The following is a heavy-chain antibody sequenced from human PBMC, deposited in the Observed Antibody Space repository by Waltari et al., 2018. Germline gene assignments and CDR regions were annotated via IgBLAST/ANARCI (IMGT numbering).Heavy chain of an antibody. J-gene: IGHJ4*02. CDR1: GFTFSRYS. Sequence: EVQLVESGGGLVQPGGSLRLSCAASGFTFSRYSMNWVRQAPGKGLEWVSYISSSSSTLYYSDSVKGRFTISRDNAKNSLYLQMNSLRAEDTAVYYCARGAQNFDYWGQGTLVTVSS. V-gene: IGHV3-48*01. CDR2: ISSSSSTL. CDR3: ARGAQNFDY.